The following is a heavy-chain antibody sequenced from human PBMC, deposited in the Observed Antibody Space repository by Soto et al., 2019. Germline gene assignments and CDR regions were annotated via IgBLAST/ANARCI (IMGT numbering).Heavy chain of an antibody. CDR3: VRGMNPLF. V-gene: IGHV3-21*06. Sequence: EVQLVESGGGLVKPGGSLRLSCAASGFTLRTYTMNWVRQAPGKGLEWVSSISISSSDKYYADSVRGRFTISRDNAKNALYLLMNSLRADDTAVYFCVRGMNPLFGGQGTLVTVSS. CDR1: GFTLRTYT. J-gene: IGHJ4*01. CDR2: ISISSSDK.